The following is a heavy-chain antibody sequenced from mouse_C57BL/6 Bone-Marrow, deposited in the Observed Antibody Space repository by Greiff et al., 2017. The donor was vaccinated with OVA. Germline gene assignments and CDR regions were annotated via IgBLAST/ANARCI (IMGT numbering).Heavy chain of an antibody. D-gene: IGHD1-1*01. J-gene: IGHJ4*01. CDR3: ARPLIYYYGSSYYYAMDY. CDR2: IYPGDGDT. V-gene: IGHV1-80*01. CDR1: GYAFSSYW. Sequence: QVQLQQSGAELVKPGASVKISCKASGYAFSSYWMNWVKQRPGKGLEWIGQIYPGDGDTNYNGKFKGKATLTADKSSSTAYMQLSSLTSEDSAVYFCARPLIYYYGSSYYYAMDYWGQGTSVTVSS.